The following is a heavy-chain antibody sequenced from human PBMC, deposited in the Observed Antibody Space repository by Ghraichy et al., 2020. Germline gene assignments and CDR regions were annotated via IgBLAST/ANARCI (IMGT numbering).Heavy chain of an antibody. D-gene: IGHD6-19*01. CDR3: ARDRGEQWLTDGVYFDY. CDR2: IKQDGSEK. Sequence: GSLRLSCAASGFTFSSYWMSWVRQAPGKGLEWVANIKQDGSEKYYVDSVKGRFTISRDNAKNSLYLQMNSLRAEDTAVYYCARDRGEQWLTDGVYFDYWGQGTLVTVSS. V-gene: IGHV3-7*01. CDR1: GFTFSSYW. J-gene: IGHJ4*02.